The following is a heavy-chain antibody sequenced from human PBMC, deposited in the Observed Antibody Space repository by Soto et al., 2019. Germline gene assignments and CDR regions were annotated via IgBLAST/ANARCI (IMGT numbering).Heavy chain of an antibody. Sequence: GGSLRLSCAASGFTFSSYEMNWVRQAPGKGLEWVSYISSSGSTIYYADSVKGRFTISRDNAKNSLYLQMNSLRAEDTAVYYCARDQEDYYDSGGLRDYYGMDVWGQGTTVTVSS. V-gene: IGHV3-48*03. D-gene: IGHD3-22*01. CDR3: ARDQEDYYDSGGLRDYYGMDV. J-gene: IGHJ6*02. CDR1: GFTFSSYE. CDR2: ISSSGSTI.